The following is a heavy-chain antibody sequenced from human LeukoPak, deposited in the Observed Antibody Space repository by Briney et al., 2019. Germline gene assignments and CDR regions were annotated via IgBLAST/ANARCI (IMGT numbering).Heavy chain of an antibody. CDR3: ARSRADSSGYHYAGY. J-gene: IGHJ4*02. CDR2: ISGSGGST. Sequence: GGTLRLSCAASGFTFSSYGMSWVRQAPGKGLEWVSAISGSGGSTYYADSVKGRFTISRDNSKNTLYLQMNSLRAEDTAVYYCARSRADSSGYHYAGYWGQGTLVTVSS. V-gene: IGHV3-23*01. D-gene: IGHD3-22*01. CDR1: GFTFSSYG.